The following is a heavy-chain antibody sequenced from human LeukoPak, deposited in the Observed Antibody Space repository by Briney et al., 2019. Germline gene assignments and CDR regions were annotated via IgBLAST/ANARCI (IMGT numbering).Heavy chain of an antibody. CDR2: IKQDGSEK. D-gene: IGHD3-10*01. CDR3: AREGTYTMYYYYYYMDV. J-gene: IGHJ6*03. Sequence: GGSLRLSCAASGFTFSSHGMNWVRQAPGKGLEWVANIKQDGSEKYYVDSVKGRFTISRDNAKNSLYLQMNSLRAEDTAVYYCAREGTYTMYYYYYYMDVWGKGTTVTVSS. V-gene: IGHV3-7*01. CDR1: GFTFSSHG.